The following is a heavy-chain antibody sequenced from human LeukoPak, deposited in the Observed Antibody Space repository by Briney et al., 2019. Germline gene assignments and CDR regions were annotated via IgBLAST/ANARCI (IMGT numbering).Heavy chain of an antibody. CDR3: ARETSLAGFASGLGFNY. Sequence: SQTLSLTCTVSGASISSWYWSWIRQPPGKGLEWIGYIYGSGNTNYNPSLKSRVTMSIDTSKNQFSLKLTSVTAADTATYYCARETSLAGFASGLGFNYWGQGILVTVSS. CDR2: IYGSGNT. CDR1: GASISSWY. D-gene: IGHD6-19*01. J-gene: IGHJ4*02. V-gene: IGHV4-59*01.